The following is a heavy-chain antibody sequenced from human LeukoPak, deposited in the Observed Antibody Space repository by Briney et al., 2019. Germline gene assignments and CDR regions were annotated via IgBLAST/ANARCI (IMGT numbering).Heavy chain of an antibody. J-gene: IGHJ4*02. CDR1: GYTFTSYD. Sequence: GASVKVSCKASGYTFTSYDINWVRQATGQGLEWMGWMNPSSGNTGYAQKFQGRVTITRNTSISTAYMELSSLRSEDTAVYYCARGRSIMVRGPDTGDYWGQGTLVTVSS. D-gene: IGHD3-10*01. CDR3: ARGRSIMVRGPDTGDY. CDR2: MNPSSGNT. V-gene: IGHV1-8*03.